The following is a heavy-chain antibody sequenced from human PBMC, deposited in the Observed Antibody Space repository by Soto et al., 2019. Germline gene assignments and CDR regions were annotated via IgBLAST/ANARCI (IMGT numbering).Heavy chain of an antibody. Sequence: GGSLRLSCAASGFTFSSYAMSWVRQAPGKGLEWVSAISGSGGSTYYSDSVKGRFTISRDNSKNTLYLQMNSLRAEDTAIYFCAKVSTVVTAEYYYYYGMDVWGQGTTVTVSS. CDR1: GFTFSSYA. J-gene: IGHJ6*02. V-gene: IGHV3-23*01. D-gene: IGHD2-21*02. CDR2: ISGSGGST. CDR3: AKVSTVVTAEYYYYYGMDV.